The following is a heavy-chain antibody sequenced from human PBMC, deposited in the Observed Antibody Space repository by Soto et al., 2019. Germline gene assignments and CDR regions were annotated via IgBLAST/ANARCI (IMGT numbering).Heavy chain of an antibody. CDR2: IRSKAYGGTT. Sequence: GGSLRLSCTASGFTFGDYAMSWFRQAPGKGLEWVGFIRSKAYGGTTEYAASVKGRFTISRDDSKSIAYLQMNSLKTEDTAVYYCTRAYCSSTSCYAYYYYYMDVWGKGTTVTVSS. V-gene: IGHV3-49*03. CDR1: GFTFGDYA. J-gene: IGHJ6*03. D-gene: IGHD2-2*01. CDR3: TRAYCSSTSCYAYYYYYMDV.